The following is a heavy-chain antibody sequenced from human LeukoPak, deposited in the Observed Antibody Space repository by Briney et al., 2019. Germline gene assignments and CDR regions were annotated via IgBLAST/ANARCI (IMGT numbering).Heavy chain of an antibody. CDR3: ARDKRYCSSGRCWGIQFGP. Sequence: GGSLRLSCVASGFXASTNYISWVRQAPGKGPEWISIIYRGGDTYYADSVKGRFTISRDNSKNTLYLQMNSLRAEDTAVYYCARDKRYCSSGRCWGIQFGPWGQGTLVTVSS. D-gene: IGHD2-15*01. CDR1: GFXASTNY. CDR2: IYRGGDT. V-gene: IGHV3-66*01. J-gene: IGHJ5*02.